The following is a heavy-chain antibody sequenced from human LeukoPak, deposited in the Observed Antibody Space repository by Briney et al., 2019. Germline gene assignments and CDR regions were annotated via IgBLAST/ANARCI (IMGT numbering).Heavy chain of an antibody. V-gene: IGHV4-34*01. CDR1: GGSFSGYY. Sequence: SETPSLTCAVYGGSFSGYYWSWIRQPPGKGLEWIGEINHSGSTNYNPSLKSRVTISVDTSKNQFSLKLSSVTAADTAVYYCARGSSTSSNFDYWGQGTLVTVSS. J-gene: IGHJ4*02. CDR3: ARGSSTSSNFDY. D-gene: IGHD2-2*01. CDR2: INHSGST.